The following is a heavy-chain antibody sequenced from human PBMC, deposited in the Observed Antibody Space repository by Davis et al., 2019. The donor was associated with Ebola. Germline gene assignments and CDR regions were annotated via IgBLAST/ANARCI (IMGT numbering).Heavy chain of an antibody. V-gene: IGHV3-21*05. CDR1: GFTFSTYS. Sequence: GGSLRLSCAASGFTFSTYSMNWVRQAPGKGLEWVSYISSSSSYIYYADSVKGRFTISRDNAKNSLYLQMNSLRAEDTAVYYCARAGIVATGMDVWGQGTTVTVSS. CDR2: ISSSSSYI. D-gene: IGHD5-12*01. CDR3: ARAGIVATGMDV. J-gene: IGHJ6*02.